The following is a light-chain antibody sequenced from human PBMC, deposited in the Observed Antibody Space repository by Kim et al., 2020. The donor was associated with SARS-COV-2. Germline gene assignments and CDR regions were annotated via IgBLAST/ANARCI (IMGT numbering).Light chain of an antibody. CDR2: DAS. CDR1: QDISSY. CDR3: QKHNNAPLT. J-gene: IGKJ3*01. Sequence: GDRVTITCRASQDISSYLAWYQQKPGKAPKLLIFDASTLQSGVPSRFSGSGSGTDFTLTISCLQPEDVATYYCQKHNNAPLTFGPGTKV. V-gene: IGKV1-27*01.